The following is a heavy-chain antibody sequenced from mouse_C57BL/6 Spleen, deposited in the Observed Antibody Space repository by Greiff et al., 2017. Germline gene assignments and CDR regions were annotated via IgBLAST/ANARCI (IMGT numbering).Heavy chain of an antibody. CDR1: GYSITSGYY. CDR2: ISYDGSN. Sequence: VQLKESGPGLVKPSQSLSLTCSVTGYSITSGYYWNWIRQFPGNKLEWMGYISYDGSNNYNPSLKNRISITRDTSKNQFFLKLNSVTTEDTATYYCASYSNFWEWFAYWGQGTLVTVSA. J-gene: IGHJ3*01. CDR3: ASYSNFWEWFAY. V-gene: IGHV3-6*01. D-gene: IGHD2-5*01.